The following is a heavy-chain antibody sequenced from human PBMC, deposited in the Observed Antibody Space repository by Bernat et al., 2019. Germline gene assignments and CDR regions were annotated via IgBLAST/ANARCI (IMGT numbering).Heavy chain of an antibody. CDR3: ARDLGSAGGYFDY. CDR1: GYTFTRNY. V-gene: IGHV1-46*03. CDR2: INPSSGSA. Sequence: QVQLVQSGAEVKKPGASVKVSCKASGYTFTRNYIHWVRQAPGQGPEWMGIINPSSGSATYAQSFQGRITLTRDTSTSTVYMELSSLRSEDTAVHYCARDLGSAGGYFDYWGQGTLVTVSS. J-gene: IGHJ4*02. D-gene: IGHD3-10*01.